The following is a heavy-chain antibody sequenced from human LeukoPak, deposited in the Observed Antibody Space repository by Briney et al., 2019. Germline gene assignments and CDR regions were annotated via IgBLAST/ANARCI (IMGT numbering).Heavy chain of an antibody. Sequence: ASVKVSCKASGYTFTGYYMHWVRQAPGQGLEWMGWINPNSGGTNYAQKFQGRVTMTRDTSISTAYMELSRLRSDDTAVYYCARAAGGYYDFWSGYSQHYFDYWGQGTLVTVSS. J-gene: IGHJ4*02. D-gene: IGHD3-3*01. CDR2: INPNSGGT. CDR1: GYTFTGYY. V-gene: IGHV1-2*02. CDR3: ARAAGGYYDFWSGYSQHYFDY.